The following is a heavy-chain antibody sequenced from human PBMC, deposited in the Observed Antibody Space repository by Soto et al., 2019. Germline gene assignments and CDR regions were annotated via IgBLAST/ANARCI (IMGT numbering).Heavy chain of an antibody. J-gene: IGHJ6*02. Sequence: EVQLVESGGGLVKPGGSLRLSCAASGFTFSSYSMNWVRQAPGKGLEWVSSISSSSSYIYYADSVKGRFTISRDNAKKSLYLKMNSLRAEDTAVYYCARGIDCSSTSCYWGFYQHMGMDVWGQGTTVTVSS. D-gene: IGHD2-2*01. CDR1: GFTFSSYS. CDR3: ARGIDCSSTSCYWGFYQHMGMDV. V-gene: IGHV3-21*01. CDR2: ISSSSSYI.